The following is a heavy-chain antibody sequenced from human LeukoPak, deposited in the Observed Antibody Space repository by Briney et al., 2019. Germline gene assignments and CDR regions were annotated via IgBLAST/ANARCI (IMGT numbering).Heavy chain of an antibody. J-gene: IGHJ5*02. CDR1: GGSISSYY. V-gene: IGHV4-59*01. Sequence: SETLSLTCTVSGGSISSYYWSWIRQPPGKGLEWIGYIYYSGSTNYYPSLKSRVTISVDTSKNQFSLKLSSVTAADTAVYYCARESYSSSWDNWFDPWGQGTLVTVSS. D-gene: IGHD6-13*01. CDR2: IYYSGST. CDR3: ARESYSSSWDNWFDP.